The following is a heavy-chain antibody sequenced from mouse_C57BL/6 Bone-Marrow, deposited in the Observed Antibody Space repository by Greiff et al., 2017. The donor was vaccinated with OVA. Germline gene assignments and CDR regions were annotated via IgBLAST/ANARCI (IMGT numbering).Heavy chain of an antibody. CDR2: ISAGGSYT. Sequence: DVKLVESGGGLVKPGGSLKLSCAASGFTFSSYAMSWVRQTPEKGLEWVATISAGGSYTYYPDNVKGRFTISRDNAKNNLYLQMSHLKSEDTAMYYCAREGGGGYHYAMDYWGQGTSVTVSS. D-gene: IGHD1-1*02. CDR1: GFTFSSYA. J-gene: IGHJ4*01. V-gene: IGHV5-4*01. CDR3: AREGGGGYHYAMDY.